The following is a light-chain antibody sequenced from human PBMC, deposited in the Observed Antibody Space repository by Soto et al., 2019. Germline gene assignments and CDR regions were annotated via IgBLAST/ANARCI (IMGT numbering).Light chain of an antibody. J-gene: IGLJ1*01. CDR3: SSYAGINNQG. CDR1: SSDVGGYNS. V-gene: IGLV2-8*01. Sequence: QSALTKPPSASGSPGQSVTISCTGTSSDVGGYNSVSWYQQHPARAPKLMISEVSKRPSGVPDRFSGPKSGNAASLTVSGIQAEDEADYYCSSYAGINNQGFGTGTKLTVL. CDR2: EVS.